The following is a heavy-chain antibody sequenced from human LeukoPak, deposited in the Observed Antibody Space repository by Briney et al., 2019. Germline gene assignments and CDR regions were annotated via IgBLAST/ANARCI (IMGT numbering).Heavy chain of an antibody. D-gene: IGHD2-15*01. Sequence: GGSLRLSCAASGFTFSSYAMHWVRQAPGKGLEWVAVISYDGSNKYYADSVKGRFTISRDNSKNTLYLQMNSLRAEDTAVYYCARLGYCSGGSCYPGSDYWGQGTLVTVSS. CDR2: ISYDGSNK. CDR1: GFTFSSYA. V-gene: IGHV3-30-3*01. CDR3: ARLGYCSGGSCYPGSDY. J-gene: IGHJ4*02.